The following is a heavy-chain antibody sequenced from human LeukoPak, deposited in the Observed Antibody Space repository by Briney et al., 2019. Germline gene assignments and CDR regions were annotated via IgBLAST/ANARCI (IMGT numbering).Heavy chain of an antibody. V-gene: IGHV4-34*01. Sequence: PSETLSLTCAVYGGSFSGYYWSWIRQPPGKGLEWIGEINHSGSTNYNPSLKSRVTISVDTSKNQFSLKLSSVTAADTAVYYCARAHYDFWSGYKSPGTNWFDPWGQGTLVTVSS. D-gene: IGHD3-3*01. CDR3: ARAHYDFWSGYKSPGTNWFDP. J-gene: IGHJ5*02. CDR1: GGSFSGYY. CDR2: INHSGST.